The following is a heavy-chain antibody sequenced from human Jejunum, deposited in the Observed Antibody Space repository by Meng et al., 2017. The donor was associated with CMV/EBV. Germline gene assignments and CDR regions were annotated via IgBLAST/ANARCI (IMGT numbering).Heavy chain of an antibody. CDR3: AKGLSGSYYYYYGMDV. V-gene: IGHV3-23*03. Sequence: FTFSSHSMNWVRQAPGKGLEWVSVIYSGGDSTYYVDSVKGRFTISRDNSKNTLYLQMNSLRAEDTAVYYCAKGLSGSYYYYYGMDVWGQGTTVTVSS. J-gene: IGHJ6*02. CDR1: FTFSSHS. D-gene: IGHD1-26*01. CDR2: IYSGGDST.